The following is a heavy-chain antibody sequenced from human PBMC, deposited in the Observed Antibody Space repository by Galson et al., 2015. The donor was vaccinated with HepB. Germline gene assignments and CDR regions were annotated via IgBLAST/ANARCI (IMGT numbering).Heavy chain of an antibody. Sequence: SVKVSCKAPGGTFRGYAINWVRQAPGQGLEWMGGIMPMFGTADYAEKFQGRVTMTADKSTNTAYMELSSLRSEDTAVYYCARGGATLIVVARGGIDYWGQGTLVTVSS. CDR2: IMPMFGTA. CDR1: GGTFRGYA. V-gene: IGHV1-69*06. D-gene: IGHD3-22*01. J-gene: IGHJ4*02. CDR3: ARGGATLIVVARGGIDY.